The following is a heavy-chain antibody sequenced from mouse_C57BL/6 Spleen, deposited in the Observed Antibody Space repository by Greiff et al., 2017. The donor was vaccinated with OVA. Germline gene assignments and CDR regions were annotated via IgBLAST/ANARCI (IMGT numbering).Heavy chain of an antibody. V-gene: IGHV1-69*01. CDR2: IDPSDSYT. D-gene: IGHD1-1*01. J-gene: IGHJ3*01. CDR3: VYYGSSPFAY. CDR1: GYTFTSYW. Sequence: QVQLKQPGAELVMPGASVKLSCKASGYTFTSYWMHWVKQRPGQGLEWIGEIDPSDSYTNYNQKFKGKSTLTVDKSSSTAYMQLSSLTSEDSAVYYCVYYGSSPFAYWGQGTLVTVSA.